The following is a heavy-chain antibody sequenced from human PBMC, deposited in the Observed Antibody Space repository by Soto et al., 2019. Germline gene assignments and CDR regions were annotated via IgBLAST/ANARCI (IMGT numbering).Heavy chain of an antibody. V-gene: IGHV1-3*01. D-gene: IGHD3-10*01. CDR2: INAGNGNT. CDR1: GYTFTSYA. Sequence: QVQLVQSGAEVKKPGASVKVSCKASGYTFTSYAMHWVRQAPGQRLEWMGWINAGNGNTKYSQKFQGRVTITRDTSASTAYMELSSLRSEDTAVYYCASITMVRGVIFPKGDYYGMDVWGQGTTVTVSS. CDR3: ASITMVRGVIFPKGDYYGMDV. J-gene: IGHJ6*02.